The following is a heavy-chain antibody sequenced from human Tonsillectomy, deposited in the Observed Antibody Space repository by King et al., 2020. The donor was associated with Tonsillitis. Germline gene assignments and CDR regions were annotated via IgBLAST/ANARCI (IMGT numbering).Heavy chain of an antibody. V-gene: IGHV3-66*01. J-gene: IGHJ4*02. Sequence: VQLVESGGGLVQPGGSLRLSCVASGFTVSSNYMSWVRQAPGKGLEWGSVIYIGGSTYYADSVKGRFTISRDNSKNTLYLQMNSLRAEDTAVYYCARGYDFWSGYVGYWGQGTLVTVSS. CDR1: GFTVSSNY. D-gene: IGHD3-3*01. CDR3: ARGYDFWSGYVGY. CDR2: IYIGGST.